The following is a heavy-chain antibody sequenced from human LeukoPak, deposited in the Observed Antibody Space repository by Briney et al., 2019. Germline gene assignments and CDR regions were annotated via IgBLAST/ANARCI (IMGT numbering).Heavy chain of an antibody. J-gene: IGHJ2*01. CDR3: ARGEEQWLEWYFDL. V-gene: IGHV4-59*12. D-gene: IGHD6-19*01. Sequence: SETLSLTCTVSGGSISSYYWSWIRQPPGEGLEWIGFIYHSGSTNYNPSLKSRVTISVDTSKNQFSLKLSSVTAADTAVYHCARGEEQWLEWYFDLWGRGTLVTVSS. CDR1: GGSISSYY. CDR2: IYHSGST.